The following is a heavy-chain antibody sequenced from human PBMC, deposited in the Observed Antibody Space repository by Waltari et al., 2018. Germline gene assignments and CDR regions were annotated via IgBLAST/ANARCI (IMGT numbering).Heavy chain of an antibody. CDR2: IHYSGST. D-gene: IGHD3-10*01. CDR3: ARDYGSGSYYIRPLDS. CDR1: GVSIRGYH. V-gene: IGHV4-59*01. J-gene: IGHJ5*01. Sequence: QVHLQESGPGLVKSSETLSLVCSVSGVSIRGYHWSWVRQPPGKGLEWIGYIHYSGSTNYNPSLKSRVTISMEPSKNQFSLTLTSVTAADTAVYYCARDYGSGSYYIRPLDSWGQGTLVTVSS.